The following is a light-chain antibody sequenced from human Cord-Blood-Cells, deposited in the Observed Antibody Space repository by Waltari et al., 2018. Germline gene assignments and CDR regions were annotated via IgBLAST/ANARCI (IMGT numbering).Light chain of an antibody. CDR2: AAS. CDR1: QGISSY. CDR3: QQYYSYPPS. V-gene: IGKV1-8*01. J-gene: IGKJ4*01. Sequence: AIRMTQSPSSFSASTGDRVTITCRASQGISSYLAWYKQKPGKAPKLLIYAASNLQSGVPSSFSGSVSGTDFTLTISCLQSEDFATYYCQQYYSYPPSFGGGTKVEIK.